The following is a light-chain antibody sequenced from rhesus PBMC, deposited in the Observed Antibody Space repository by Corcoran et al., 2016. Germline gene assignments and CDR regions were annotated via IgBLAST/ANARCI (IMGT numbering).Light chain of an antibody. V-gene: IGKV3-40*03. J-gene: IGKJ4*01. CDR2: SAY. Sequence: EIVMTQSPATLSLSPGETATLSCRASERVGSYLAWSQQKPGQAPKVLVHSAYFRATGLPDRFSGSGSRTEVTLTISSLVPEDVEVYRCQQYSDLLPTFGGGTKVEIK. CDR3: QQYSDLLPT. CDR1: ERVGSY.